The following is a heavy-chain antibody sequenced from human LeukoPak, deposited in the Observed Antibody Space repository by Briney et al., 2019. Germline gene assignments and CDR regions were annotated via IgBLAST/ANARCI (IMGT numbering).Heavy chain of an antibody. D-gene: IGHD3-22*01. J-gene: IGHJ4*02. CDR3: ARVFGSGYQDY. Sequence: PGRSLRLSCAASGFTFSSYAMHWVRQAPGKGLEWVAVISYDGSNKYYADPVKGRFTISRDNSKNTLYLQMNSLRAEDTAVYYCARVFGSGYQDYWGQGTLVTVSS. V-gene: IGHV3-30-3*01. CDR2: ISYDGSNK. CDR1: GFTFSSYA.